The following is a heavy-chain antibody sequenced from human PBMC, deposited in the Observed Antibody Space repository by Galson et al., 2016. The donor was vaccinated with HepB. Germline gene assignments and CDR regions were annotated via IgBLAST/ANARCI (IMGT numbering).Heavy chain of an antibody. CDR3: ARVVHSKAFDI. V-gene: IGHV3-11*06. CDR1: GFTLSDYY. CDR2: ISGSSHYT. J-gene: IGHJ3*02. D-gene: IGHD2/OR15-2a*01. Sequence: SLRLSCAASGFTLSDYYMNWIRQAPGKGLEWVSYISGSSHYTYYADSVKGRFTISRDNAKNTLYLQMNSLRGEDTAVYYCARVVHSKAFDIWGLGTLVTVSS.